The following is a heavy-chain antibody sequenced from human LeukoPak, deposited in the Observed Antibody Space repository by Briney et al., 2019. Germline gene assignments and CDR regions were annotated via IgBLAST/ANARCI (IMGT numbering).Heavy chain of an antibody. D-gene: IGHD3-10*01. J-gene: IGHJ4*02. Sequence: GGSLRLSCAASGFTFTTYCMSWVRQLPGKGLEWVANINQDGTKKYYVDSVKGRFTISRDNAKNTLDLQMNSLRVEDTGIYYCVKVDKYYYGSETYYFFEHWGQGTPVTASS. CDR1: GFTFTTYC. V-gene: IGHV3-7*01. CDR3: VKVDKYYYGSETYYFFEH. CDR2: INQDGTKK.